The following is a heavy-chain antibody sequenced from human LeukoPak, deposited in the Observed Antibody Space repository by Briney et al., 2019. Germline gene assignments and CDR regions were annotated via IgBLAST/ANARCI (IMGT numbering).Heavy chain of an antibody. V-gene: IGHV3-23*01. Sequence: GGSLRLSCAAAGFTFSSYSMILVRQAPGKGLEWVSAISNSGKSTFYEDSVKGRFTTSRDNSKQTLYLQMNSLRAEDTAVYYCAKVYRAVAGDDYWGQGTLVTVSS. CDR2: ISNSGKST. CDR1: GFTFSSYS. D-gene: IGHD6-19*01. J-gene: IGHJ4*02. CDR3: AKVYRAVAGDDY.